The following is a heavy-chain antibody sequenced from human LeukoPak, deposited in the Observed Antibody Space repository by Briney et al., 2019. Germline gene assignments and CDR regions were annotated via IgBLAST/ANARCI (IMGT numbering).Heavy chain of an antibody. CDR1: GFTFSSYA. CDR2: ISGSGDST. CDR3: AKVGGVADTDY. D-gene: IGHD2-8*02. V-gene: IGHV3-23*01. Sequence: PGGSLRLSCVASGFTFSSYAMSWVRQAPGKGLEWVSSISGSGDSTYYVDSVKGRFTISRDNSKNTLHLQTNSLRAEDTAVYYCAKVGGVADTDYWGQGTLVTVCS. J-gene: IGHJ4*02.